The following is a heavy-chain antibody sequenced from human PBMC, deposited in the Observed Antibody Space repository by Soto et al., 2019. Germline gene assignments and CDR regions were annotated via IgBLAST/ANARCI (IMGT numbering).Heavy chain of an antibody. CDR1: VLTFRSYW. CDR2: IDGDGSEK. CDR3: ATGPLDY. J-gene: IGHJ4*02. V-gene: IGHV3-7*03. D-gene: IGHD3-10*01. Sequence: GGSLRLSCTVTVLTFRSYWMNWVRQAPGGGLEWVANIDGDGSEKTYADSIRGRFTISRNNVKNSLDLQMSNLRVGDTAMYYCATGPLDYWGQGTLVTVSS.